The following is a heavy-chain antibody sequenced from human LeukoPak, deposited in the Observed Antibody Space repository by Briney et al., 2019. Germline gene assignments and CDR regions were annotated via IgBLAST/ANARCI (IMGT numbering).Heavy chain of an antibody. D-gene: IGHD7-27*01. J-gene: IGHJ3*02. CDR2: ISTTGGTT. CDR1: GLTFSSYG. CDR3: GRDLNWGAFDI. Sequence: GGSLRLSCAASGLTFSSYGMSWVRQAPGRGLEWVSAISTTGGTTYYADSVRGRFTISRDNSRSMVWLQMNSLTAEDTAMYYCGRDLNWGAFDIRGLGALVTVSS. V-gene: IGHV3-23*01.